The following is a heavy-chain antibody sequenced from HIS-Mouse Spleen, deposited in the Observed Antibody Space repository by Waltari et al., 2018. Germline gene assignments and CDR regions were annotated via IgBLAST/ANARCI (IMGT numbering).Heavy chain of an antibody. CDR3: ARGRQQQLLYYFDY. CDR2: IYTSGST. D-gene: IGHD6-13*01. J-gene: IGHJ4*02. CDR1: GGSISSYY. V-gene: IGHV4-4*07. Sequence: QVQLQESGPGLVKPSETLSLTCTVSGGSISSYYWSWIRQPAGKGLEWIGRIYTSGSTNYNPSLKSRVTMSVDTSKNQFSLKLSSVTAADTAVYYCARGRQQQLLYYFDYWGQGTLVTVSS.